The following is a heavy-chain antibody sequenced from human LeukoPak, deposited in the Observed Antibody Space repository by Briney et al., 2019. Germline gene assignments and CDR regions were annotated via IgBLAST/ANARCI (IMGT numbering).Heavy chain of an antibody. V-gene: IGHV3-23*01. J-gene: IGHJ4*02. D-gene: IGHD2-15*01. CDR3: AKQLGYCSDGSCYFPY. Sequence: GGSLRLSCAASGFTFSSSAMSWVRQAPGKGLEWVSAISNNGGYTYYADSVQGRFTISRDNSKSTLCLHMNSLRAEDTAVYYCAKQLGYCSDGSCYFPYWGQGTLVTVSS. CDR1: GFTFSSSA. CDR2: ISNNGGYT.